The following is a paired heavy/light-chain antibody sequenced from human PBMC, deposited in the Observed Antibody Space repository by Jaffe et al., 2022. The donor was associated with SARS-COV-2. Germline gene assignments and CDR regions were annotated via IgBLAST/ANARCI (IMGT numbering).Heavy chain of an antibody. J-gene: IGHJ4*02. V-gene: IGHV4-39*01. CDR1: YATVSSRDFY. Sequence: QPRLQESGPGLVKPSQTLSLTCTVSYATVSSRDFYWGWVRQPPGRQPEWIGHVYYNGMSHYNPSLKSRVTISADMPKNQFSLTLRSVSAADTAQYYCVSAPSRGTSWRSPLDFWGQGLLVTVSS. CDR3: VSAPSRGTSWRSPLDF. D-gene: IGHD3-16*01. CDR2: VYYNGMS.
Light chain of an antibody. CDR1: EDVGTS. CDR3: QQYDKWPPLYT. CDR2: TAS. V-gene: IGKV3-15*01. J-gene: IGKJ2*01. Sequence: EITMTQSPATLSVSQGERVTLFCRASEDVGTSLGWYQQKPGQAPRLLFYTASTRITGVPARFSASGSGTDFILTISSLQPEDLATYYCQQYDKWPPLYTFGQGTKLEI.